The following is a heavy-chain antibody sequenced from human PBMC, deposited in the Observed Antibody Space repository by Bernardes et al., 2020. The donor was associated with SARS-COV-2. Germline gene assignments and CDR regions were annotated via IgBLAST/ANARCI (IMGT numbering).Heavy chain of an antibody. CDR2: INPNSGGT. Sequence: ASVKVSCMASGYTFTGYYMHWVRQAPGQGLEWMGWINPNSGGTNYAQKFQGRVTMTRDTSISTAYMELSRLRSDDTAVYYCARDRSMVRGVHPLYYMDVWGKGTTVTVSS. D-gene: IGHD3-10*01. V-gene: IGHV1-2*02. CDR1: GYTFTGYY. J-gene: IGHJ6*03. CDR3: ARDRSMVRGVHPLYYMDV.